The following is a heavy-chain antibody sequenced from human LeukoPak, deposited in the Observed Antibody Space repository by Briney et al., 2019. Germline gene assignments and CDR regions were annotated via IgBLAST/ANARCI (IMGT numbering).Heavy chain of an antibody. CDR2: IYPGDSDT. V-gene: IGHV5-51*01. D-gene: IGHD6-13*01. Sequence: GESLKISCKGSGYSFTSYWIGWVRQMPGKGLEWMGIIYPGDSDTRYSPSFQGQVTISADKSISTAYLQWSSLKASDTVMYYCARRPPTYSSSWYFDYWGQGTLVTVSS. CDR1: GYSFTSYW. CDR3: ARRPPTYSSSWYFDY. J-gene: IGHJ4*02.